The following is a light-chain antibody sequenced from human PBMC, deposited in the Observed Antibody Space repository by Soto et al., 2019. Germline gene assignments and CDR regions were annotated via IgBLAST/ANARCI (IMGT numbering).Light chain of an antibody. CDR2: KAT. CDR3: QQYNSSPWT. Sequence: DFQMTQSPSTLSASVGDRVTITCRASQSISSWLAWYQQKPGKAPKLLIYKATSLESGVPSRFSGSGSGTEFTLTISSLQPDEFATYYCQQYNSSPWTFGQGTKVEIK. V-gene: IGKV1-5*03. CDR1: QSISSW. J-gene: IGKJ1*01.